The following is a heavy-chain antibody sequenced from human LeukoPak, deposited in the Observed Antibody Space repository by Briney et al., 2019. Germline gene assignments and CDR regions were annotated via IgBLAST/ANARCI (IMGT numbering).Heavy chain of an antibody. CDR2: ISSSGSTI. CDR3: ARGESGSYYYFDY. Sequence: PGGSLRLSCAASGFTFSDYYMSWIRQAPGKGLEWVSYISSSGSTIYYADSVKGRFTISRDNSKNTLYLQMNSLRAEDTAVYYCARGESGSYYYFDYWGQGTLVTVSS. V-gene: IGHV3-11*04. D-gene: IGHD1-26*01. CDR1: GFTFSDYY. J-gene: IGHJ4*02.